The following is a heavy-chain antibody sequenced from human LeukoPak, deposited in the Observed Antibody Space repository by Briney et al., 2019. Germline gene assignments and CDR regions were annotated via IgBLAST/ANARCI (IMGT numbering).Heavy chain of an antibody. CDR1: GGSISSGDHY. J-gene: IGHJ3*02. CDR3: ARYGSGYAFDI. D-gene: IGHD3-10*01. CDR2: IYYSGST. V-gene: IGHV4-30-4*08. Sequence: SETLSLTCTVSGGSISSGDHYWSWIRQPPGKGLEWIGYIYYSGSTYYNPSLKSRVTISVDTSKNQFSLKLSSVTAADTAVYYCARYGSGYAFDIWGQGTMVTVSS.